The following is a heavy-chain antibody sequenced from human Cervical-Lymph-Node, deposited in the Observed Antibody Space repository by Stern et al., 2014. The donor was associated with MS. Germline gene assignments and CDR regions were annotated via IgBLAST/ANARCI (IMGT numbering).Heavy chain of an antibody. CDR3: AKDINLRGTYYFDY. V-gene: IGHV3-9*01. J-gene: IGHJ4*02. D-gene: IGHD2-15*01. CDR2: ISWNSGNI. CDR1: GFTFDDYA. Sequence: VQLVESGGGLVQPGRSLRLSCAASGFTFDDYAMHWVRQAPGKGLEWVSGISWNSGNIGYADSVKGRFTISRDNAKNSLYLQMNSLRVEDTALYYCAKDINLRGTYYFDYWGQGTLVTVSS.